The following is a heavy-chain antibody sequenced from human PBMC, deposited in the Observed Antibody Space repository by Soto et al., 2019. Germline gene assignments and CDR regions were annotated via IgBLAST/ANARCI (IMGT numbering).Heavy chain of an antibody. J-gene: IGHJ4*02. CDR2: ISGSGGGT. V-gene: IGHV3-23*01. D-gene: IGHD1-1*01. CDR1: GFTFSSYA. CDR3: AKFGMATTKRSPPYYIDY. Sequence: GGSLRLSCAASGFTFSSYAMSWVRQAPGKGLEWVSSISGSGGGTYYADSVKGRFTFSRDNSKNTLYPQMNSLRAEDTAVYYCAKFGMATTKRSPPYYIDYWGQGALVTVSS.